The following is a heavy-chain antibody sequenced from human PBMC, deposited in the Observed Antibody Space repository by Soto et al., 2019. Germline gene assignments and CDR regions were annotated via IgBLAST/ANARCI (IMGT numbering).Heavy chain of an antibody. D-gene: IGHD2-15*01. Sequence: GGSLRLSCAASGFTFSSYGMHWVRQAPGKGLEWVAVIWYDGSNKYYADSVKGRFTISRDNSKNTLYLQMNSLRAEDTAVYYCAKDHKIVVVVAASFDYWGQGTLVTVSS. CDR1: GFTFSSYG. CDR2: IWYDGSNK. J-gene: IGHJ4*02. CDR3: AKDHKIVVVVAASFDY. V-gene: IGHV3-33*06.